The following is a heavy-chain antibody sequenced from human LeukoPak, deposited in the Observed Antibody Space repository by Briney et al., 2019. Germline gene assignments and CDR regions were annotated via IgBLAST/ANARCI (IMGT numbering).Heavy chain of an antibody. CDR3: ARSEGGLDY. V-gene: IGHV3-21*01. J-gene: IGHJ4*02. Sequence: GGSLRLSCAACGFTFSSYSMNWVRQAPGKGLEWVSSISSSSSYIYYADSAKGRFTIPRDNAKNSLYLQMNSLRAEDTAVYYCARSEGGLDYWGQGTLVTVSS. CDR2: ISSSSSYI. CDR1: GFTFSSYS.